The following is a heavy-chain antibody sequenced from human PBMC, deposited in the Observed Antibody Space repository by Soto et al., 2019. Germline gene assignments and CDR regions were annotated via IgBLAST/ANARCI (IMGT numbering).Heavy chain of an antibody. V-gene: IGHV1-69*02. CDR1: GGTFSSYT. Sequence: QVQLVQSGAEVKKPGSSVKVSCKASGGTFSSYTISWVRQAPGQGLEWMGRIIPILGIANYAQKFQGRVTFTADKSTSTAYMELSSLRSEDTAVYYCARGRPYYDSSVVSSYYYYYYGMDVWGQGTTVTVSS. CDR3: ARGRPYYDSSVVSSYYYYYYGMDV. D-gene: IGHD3-22*01. CDR2: IIPILGIA. J-gene: IGHJ6*02.